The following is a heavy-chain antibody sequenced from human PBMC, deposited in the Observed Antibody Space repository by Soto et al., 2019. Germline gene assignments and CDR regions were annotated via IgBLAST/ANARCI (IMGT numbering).Heavy chain of an antibody. J-gene: IGHJ6*02. CDR2: ISYDGSNK. D-gene: IGHD6-13*01. CDR3: AKAFPLWQQLVLNYYYGMDV. V-gene: IGHV3-30*18. CDR1: GFTFSSYG. Sequence: QVQLVESGGGVVQPGRSLRLSCAASGFTFSSYGMHWVRQAPGKGLEWVAVISYDGSNKYYADSVKGRFTISRDNSKNTLYLQMNSLRAEDTAVYYCAKAFPLWQQLVLNYYYGMDVWGQGTTVTVSS.